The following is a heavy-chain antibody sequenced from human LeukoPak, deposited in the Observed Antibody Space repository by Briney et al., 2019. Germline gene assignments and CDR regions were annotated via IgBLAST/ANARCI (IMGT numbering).Heavy chain of an antibody. J-gene: IGHJ4*02. CDR2: ISDDGGDT. V-gene: IGHV3-23*01. D-gene: IGHD1-1*01. CDR3: GRDWKLDY. Sequence: GGSLRLSCAASGFTFSNYAMSWVRQAPGKGLEWVSAISDDGGDTKYAESVKGRFTISRDNSRNRLYLQMNSLRVEDTAIYYCGRDWKLDYWGQGILVAVSS. CDR1: GFTFSNYA.